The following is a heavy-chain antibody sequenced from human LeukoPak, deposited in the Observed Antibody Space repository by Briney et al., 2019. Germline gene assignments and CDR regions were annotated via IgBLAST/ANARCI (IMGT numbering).Heavy chain of an antibody. CDR3: ARHEGITVNPFDI. CDR1: GGSMSHYY. D-gene: IGHD3-10*01. V-gene: IGHV4-59*08. Sequence: SETLSLTCTVSGGSMSHYYWGWIRQPPGKGLEWIGYIYYSGSTNYNPSLKSRLTISVDTSRNQFSLGLTSMTAADTAVYYCARHEGITVNPFDIWGQGTMVTVSS. CDR2: IYYSGST. J-gene: IGHJ3*02.